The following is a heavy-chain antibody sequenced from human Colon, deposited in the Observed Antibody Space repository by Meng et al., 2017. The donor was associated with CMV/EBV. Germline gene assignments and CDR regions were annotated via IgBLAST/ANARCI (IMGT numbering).Heavy chain of an antibody. CDR1: GGSISSSNHF. CDR2: VSYSGSS. V-gene: IGHV4-39*07. Sequence: SETLSLTCTVSGGSISSSNHFWGWIRQPPGKGLEWIGSVSYSGSSNYNASLKSRLTISVDTSKSQFSLSLSSVTAADTAVYYCARGGTYYDFWSGYRAWFDPWGQGTLVTVSS. CDR3: ARGGTYYDFWSGYRAWFDP. D-gene: IGHD3-3*01. J-gene: IGHJ5*02.